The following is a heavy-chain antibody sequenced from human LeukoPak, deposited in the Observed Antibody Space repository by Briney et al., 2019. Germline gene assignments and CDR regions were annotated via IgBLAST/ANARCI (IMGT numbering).Heavy chain of an antibody. J-gene: IGHJ4*02. CDR1: GGSISSSNW. V-gene: IGHV4-4*02. D-gene: IGHD6-13*01. CDR3: ARARGIGYSSSWYVG. Sequence: PSETLSLTCAVSGGSISSSNWWSWVRQPPGKGLEWIGEIYHSGSTNYNPSLKSRVTISVDKSKNQFSLKLSSVTAADTAVYYCARARGIGYSSSWYVGWGQGTLVTVSS. CDR2: IYHSGST.